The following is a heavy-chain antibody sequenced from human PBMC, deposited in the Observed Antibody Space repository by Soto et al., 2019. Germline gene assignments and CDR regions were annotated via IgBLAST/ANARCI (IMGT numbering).Heavy chain of an antibody. Sequence: SETLSLTCAVYGGSFSGYYWSWIRQPPGKGLEWIGEINHSGSTNYNPSLKSRVTISVDTSKNQFSLKLSSVTAADTAVYYCAGSRTVYDFWSGYYITHYYFDYWGQGTLVTVSS. J-gene: IGHJ4*02. CDR2: INHSGST. CDR3: AGSRTVYDFWSGYYITHYYFDY. V-gene: IGHV4-34*01. CDR1: GGSFSGYY. D-gene: IGHD3-3*01.